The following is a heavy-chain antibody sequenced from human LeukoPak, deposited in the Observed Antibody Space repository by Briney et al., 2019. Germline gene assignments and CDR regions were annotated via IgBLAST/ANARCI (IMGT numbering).Heavy chain of an antibody. CDR2: ISAYNGNT. D-gene: IGHD3-10*01. CDR3: AKDVRWFGELFPTDY. Sequence: GASVKVSCKASGYTFTSYGISWVRQAPGQGLEWMGWISAYNGNTNYAQKLQGRVTMTTDTSTSTAYMELRSLRSDDTAVYYCAKDVRWFGELFPTDYWGQGTLVTVSS. V-gene: IGHV1-18*01. CDR1: GYTFTSYG. J-gene: IGHJ4*02.